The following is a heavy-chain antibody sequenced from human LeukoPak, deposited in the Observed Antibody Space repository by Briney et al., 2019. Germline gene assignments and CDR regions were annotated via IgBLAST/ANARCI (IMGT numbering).Heavy chain of an antibody. V-gene: IGHV3-74*01. CDR2: INIDGGTT. D-gene: IGHD1-1*01. CDR3: ARDPNGNWWFDP. Sequence: GGSLRLSCAASGFTFSSYWMHWVRQAPGKGLVWVSRINIDGGTTTYVDSVKGRFTISRDNAKNMLYLQMNSLRAEDTAVCYCARDPNGNWWFDPWGQGTLVTVSS. J-gene: IGHJ5*02. CDR1: GFTFSSYW.